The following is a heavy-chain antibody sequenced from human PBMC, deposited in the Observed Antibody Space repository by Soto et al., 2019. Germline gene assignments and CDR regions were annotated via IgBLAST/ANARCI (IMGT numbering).Heavy chain of an antibody. V-gene: IGHV1-69*02. CDR3: ARQNYGGNGPTEGYWYFDL. D-gene: IGHD4-17*01. CDR2: IIPILGIA. CDR1: GGTFSSYT. Sequence: QVQLVQSGAEVKKPGSSVKVSCKASGGTFSSYTISWVRQAPGQGLEWMGRIIPILGIANYAQKFQGRVTITADKSTRTAYMELSSLRSEDTAVYYCARQNYGGNGPTEGYWYFDLWGRGTLVTVSS. J-gene: IGHJ2*01.